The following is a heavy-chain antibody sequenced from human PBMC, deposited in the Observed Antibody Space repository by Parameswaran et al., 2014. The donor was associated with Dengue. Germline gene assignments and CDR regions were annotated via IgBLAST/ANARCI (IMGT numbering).Heavy chain of an antibody. CDR3: ARALITMIRGGNAFDI. J-gene: IGHJ3*02. Sequence: GRSLKISCKGSGYSFTSYWIGWVRQMPGKGLEWMGIIYPGDSDTKYNPSFQGQVTISADRSIGTAYLQWSSLKASDTAMYYCARALITMIRGGNAFDIWGQGTMVTVSS. CDR1: GYSFTSYW. D-gene: IGHD3-22*01. CDR2: IYPGDSDT. V-gene: IGHV5-51*01.